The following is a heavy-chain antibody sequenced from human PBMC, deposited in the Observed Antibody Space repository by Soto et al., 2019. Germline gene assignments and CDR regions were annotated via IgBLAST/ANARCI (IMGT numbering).Heavy chain of an antibody. V-gene: IGHV3-33*01. Sequence: QVQLVESGGGVVQPGRSLRLSCAASGFTFSSYGMHWVRQAPGKGLEWVAVIWYDGSNKYYADSVKGRFTISRDNSKNTLDLQMNRLRAADTAVYYCATGRVVAATPIYFQHWGQGTLVSFSS. CDR3: ATGRVVAATPIYFQH. J-gene: IGHJ1*01. CDR1: GFTFSSYG. CDR2: IWYDGSNK. D-gene: IGHD2-15*01.